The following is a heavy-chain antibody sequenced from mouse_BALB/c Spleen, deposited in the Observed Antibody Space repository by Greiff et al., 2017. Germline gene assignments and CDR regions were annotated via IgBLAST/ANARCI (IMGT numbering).Heavy chain of an antibody. J-gene: IGHJ1*01. D-gene: IGHD2-2*01. CDR1: GYSITSGYY. CDR3: ATHGYPWYFDV. CDR2: ISYDGSN. V-gene: IGHV3-6*02. Sequence: DVQLQESGPGLVKPSQSLSLTCSVTGYSITSGYYWNWIRQFPGNKLEWMGYISYDGSNNYNPSLKNRISITRDTSKNQFFLKLNSVTTEDTATYYCATHGYPWYFDVWGAGTTVTVSS.